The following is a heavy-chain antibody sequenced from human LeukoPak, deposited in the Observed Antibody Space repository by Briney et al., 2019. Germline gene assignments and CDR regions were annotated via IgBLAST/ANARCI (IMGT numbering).Heavy chain of an antibody. Sequence: ASVKVSCKASGYTFSNYGISWVRQAPGQGLEWMGGIIPIFGTANYAQKFQGRVTITADKSTSTAYMELSSLRSEDTAVYYCAREGTTVVTLDYWGQGTLVTVSS. CDR3: AREGTTVVTLDY. V-gene: IGHV1-69*06. CDR2: IIPIFGTA. D-gene: IGHD4-23*01. CDR1: GYTFSNYG. J-gene: IGHJ4*02.